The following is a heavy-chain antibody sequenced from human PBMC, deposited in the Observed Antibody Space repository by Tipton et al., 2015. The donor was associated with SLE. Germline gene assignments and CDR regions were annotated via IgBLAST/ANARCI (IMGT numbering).Heavy chain of an antibody. CDR3: ATDTDTPMVFDY. Sequence: LRLSCTVSGDSISSGSYYWTWIRQPAGKGLEWIGYIYTSGSTNYNPSLKSRVTMSLDTSTNQFSLKLSSVTAADTAVYYCATDTDTPMVFDYWGQGTLVTVSS. J-gene: IGHJ4*02. CDR1: GDSISSGSYY. D-gene: IGHD5-18*01. V-gene: IGHV4-61*09. CDR2: IYTSGST.